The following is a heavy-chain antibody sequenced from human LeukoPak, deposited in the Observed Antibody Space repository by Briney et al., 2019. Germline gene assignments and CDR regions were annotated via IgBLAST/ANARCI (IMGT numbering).Heavy chain of an antibody. CDR1: GYSISSGYY. J-gene: IGHJ4*02. Sequence: SETLSLTCTVSGYSISSGYYWGWIRQPPGKGLEWIGSIYHSASTYYNPSLKSRVTVSVDTSKNQFSLKLSSVTAADTAVYYCARDGTLYTAMVIDWGQGTLVTVSS. V-gene: IGHV4-38-2*02. CDR2: IYHSAST. CDR3: ARDGTLYTAMVID. D-gene: IGHD5-18*01.